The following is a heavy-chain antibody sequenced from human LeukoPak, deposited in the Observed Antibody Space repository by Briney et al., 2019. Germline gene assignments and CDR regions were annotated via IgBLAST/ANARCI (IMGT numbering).Heavy chain of an antibody. CDR2: IIPIFGTA. CDR1: GGTFSSYA. V-gene: IGHV1-69*13. J-gene: IGHJ4*02. CDR3: ARSGTGGYSFDY. D-gene: IGHD1/OR15-1a*01. Sequence: ASVKVSCKASGGTFSSYAISWVRQAPGQGLEWMGGIIPIFGTANYAQKFQGRVTITADESTSTAYMELSSLRSEDTAVYYCARSGTGGYSFDYWGQGTLVTVSS.